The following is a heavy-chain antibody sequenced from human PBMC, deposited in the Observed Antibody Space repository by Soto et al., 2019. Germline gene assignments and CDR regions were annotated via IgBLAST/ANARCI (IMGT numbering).Heavy chain of an antibody. CDR3: ASSIAGADTTRFDH. Sequence: PSETLSLTCSVSGGSISRCYYHWSWIPQRPGKGLEWIGYMYFNGDSYYNPSLKGRVSISVDTSRSQFSLKLNSVTAADTAVYFCASSIAGADTTRFDHWGQGTLVTVSS. V-gene: IGHV4-61*01. J-gene: IGHJ4*01. D-gene: IGHD6-13*01. CDR2: MYFNGDS. CDR1: GGSISRCYYH.